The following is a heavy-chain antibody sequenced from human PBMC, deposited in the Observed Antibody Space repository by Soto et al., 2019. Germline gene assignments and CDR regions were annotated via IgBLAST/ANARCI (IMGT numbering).Heavy chain of an antibody. CDR1: GFTFSSYA. CDR3: AKDRWELPNWFDP. Sequence: PGGSLRLSCASSGFTFSSYAMSLVRQAPGKGLEWVSAISGSGGSTYYADSVKGRFTISRDNSKNTLYLQMNSLRAEDTAVYYCAKDRWELPNWFDPWGQGTLVTVSS. D-gene: IGHD1-26*01. J-gene: IGHJ5*02. V-gene: IGHV3-23*01. CDR2: ISGSGGST.